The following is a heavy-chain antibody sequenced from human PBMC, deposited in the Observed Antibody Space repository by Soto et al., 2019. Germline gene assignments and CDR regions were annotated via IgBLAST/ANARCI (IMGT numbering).Heavy chain of an antibody. J-gene: IGHJ1*01. CDR2: ISSSSSYI. CDR3: ARDPLSAAGQGAEYFQH. Sequence: EVQLVESGGGLVKPGGSLRLSCAASGFTFSSYSMNWVRQAPGMGLEWVSSISSSSSYIYYADSVKGRFTISRDNAKNSLYLQMNSLRAEDTAVYYCARDPLSAAGQGAEYFQHWGQGTLVTVSS. CDR1: GFTFSSYS. V-gene: IGHV3-21*01. D-gene: IGHD2-15*01.